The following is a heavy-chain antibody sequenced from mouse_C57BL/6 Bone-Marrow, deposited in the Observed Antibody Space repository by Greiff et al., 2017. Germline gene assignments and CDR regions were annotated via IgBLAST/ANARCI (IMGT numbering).Heavy chain of an antibody. V-gene: IGHV5-17*01. CDR3: ARVDY. CDR1: GFTFSDYG. CDR2: ISSGSSTI. J-gene: IGHJ2*01. Sequence: EVKLVESGGGLVKPGGSPTLSCAASGFTFSDYGMHWVRQAPEKGLEWVAYISSGSSTIYYADTVKGRFTISRDNAKSTLFLQMTSLRSEDTAMYYCARVDYWGQGTTLTVSS.